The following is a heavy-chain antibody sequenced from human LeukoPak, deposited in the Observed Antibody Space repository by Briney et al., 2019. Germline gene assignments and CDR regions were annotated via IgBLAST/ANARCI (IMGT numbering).Heavy chain of an antibody. V-gene: IGHV3-15*01. CDR2: IKSKTDGGTT. CDR3: TTDYYDQIRLY. J-gene: IGHJ4*02. Sequence: GGSLRLSCAASGFTFSDYYMSWIRQAPGKGLEWVGRIKSKTDGGTTDYAAPVKGRFTISRDDSKNTLYLQMNSLKTEDTAVYYCTTDYYDQIRLYWGQGTLVTVSS. D-gene: IGHD3-22*01. CDR1: GFTFSDYY.